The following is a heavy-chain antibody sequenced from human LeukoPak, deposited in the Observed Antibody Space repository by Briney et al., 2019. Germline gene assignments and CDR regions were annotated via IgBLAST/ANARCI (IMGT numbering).Heavy chain of an antibody. CDR1: GGTFSSYA. V-gene: IGHV1-69*04. J-gene: IGHJ4*02. D-gene: IGHD3-9*01. CDR2: IIPILGIA. Sequence: SVKVSCKASGGTFSSYAISWVRQAPGQGLEWMGRIIPILGIANYAQKFQGRVTITADKSTSTAYMELSSLRSEGTAVYYCARTPNYDILTGYYNVVDGFDYWGQGTLVTVSS. CDR3: ARTPNYDILTGYYNVVDGFDY.